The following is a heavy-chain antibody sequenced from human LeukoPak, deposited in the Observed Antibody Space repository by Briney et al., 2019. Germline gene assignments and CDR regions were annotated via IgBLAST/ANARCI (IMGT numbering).Heavy chain of an antibody. Sequence: PGGSLRLSCAASGFTFSSYAMSWVRQAPGKGLEWVSAISGSGGSTYYADSVKGRFTISRDNSKNTLYLRMNSLRAEDTAVYYCAKLVTYMVVPAAMGGVGYYFDYWGQGTLVTVSS. CDR1: GFTFSSYA. J-gene: IGHJ4*02. V-gene: IGHV3-23*01. CDR3: AKLVTYMVVPAAMGGVGYYFDY. D-gene: IGHD2-2*01. CDR2: ISGSGGST.